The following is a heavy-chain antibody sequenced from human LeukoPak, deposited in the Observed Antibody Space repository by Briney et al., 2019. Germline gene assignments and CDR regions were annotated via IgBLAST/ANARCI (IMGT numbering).Heavy chain of an antibody. D-gene: IGHD3-10*01. J-gene: IGHJ6*02. Sequence: SVKVSCKASGGTFSSYAISWVRQAPGQGLEWMGRIIPILGIANYAQKFQGRVTITADKSTSTAYMELSSLRSEDTAVYYCAREGPEPIWFGSLRTDYYYGMDVWGQGTTVTVSS. CDR2: IIPILGIA. CDR3: AREGPEPIWFGSLRTDYYYGMDV. CDR1: GGTFSSYA. V-gene: IGHV1-69*04.